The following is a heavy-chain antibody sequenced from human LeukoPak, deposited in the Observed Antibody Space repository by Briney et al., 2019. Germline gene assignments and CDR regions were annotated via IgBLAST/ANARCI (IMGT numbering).Heavy chain of an antibody. D-gene: IGHD3-22*01. CDR1: GFTFSSYG. Sequence: GGSLRLSCAASGFTFSSYGMHWVRQAPGKGLEWVALIWYDGSNKYFADSVKGRFTISRDNSKNTLYLQMNSLRAEDTAVYYCARGLYYYDSSGYYPNGPFDSWGQGTLVTVSS. CDR2: IWYDGSNK. V-gene: IGHV3-33*01. J-gene: IGHJ4*02. CDR3: ARGLYYYDSSGYYPNGPFDS.